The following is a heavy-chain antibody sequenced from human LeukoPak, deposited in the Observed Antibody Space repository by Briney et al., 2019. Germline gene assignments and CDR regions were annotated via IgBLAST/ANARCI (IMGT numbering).Heavy chain of an antibody. J-gene: IGHJ4*02. CDR3: ARRSSYYFDSSGYFDY. CDR2: IYPGDSDT. Sequence: GESLKISCKGSGYSFTSYWIGWVRQMPGKGLEWMGIIYPGDSDTRYSPSFQGQVTISADKSISTACLQWSSLKASDTAMYYCARRSSYYFDSSGYFDYWGQGTLVTVSS. V-gene: IGHV5-51*01. D-gene: IGHD3-22*01. CDR1: GYSFTSYW.